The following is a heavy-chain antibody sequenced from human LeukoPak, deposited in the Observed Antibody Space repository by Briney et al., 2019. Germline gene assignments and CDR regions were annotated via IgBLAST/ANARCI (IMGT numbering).Heavy chain of an antibody. D-gene: IGHD6-19*01. CDR1: GYTFTSYG. J-gene: IGHJ5*02. Sequence: GASVKVSCKASGYTFTSYGISWVRQAHGQGLEWMGWISAYNGNTNYAQKLQGRVTMTTDTSTSTAYMELRSLRSDDTAVYYCARDFLSVAGLNWFDPWGQGNLVTVSS. CDR3: ARDFLSVAGLNWFDP. V-gene: IGHV1-18*01. CDR2: ISAYNGNT.